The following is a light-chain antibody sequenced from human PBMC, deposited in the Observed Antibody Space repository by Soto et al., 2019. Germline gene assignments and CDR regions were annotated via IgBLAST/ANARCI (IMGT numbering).Light chain of an antibody. J-gene: IGKJ1*01. V-gene: IGKV1-5*01. CDR1: QSLNNR. CDR3: HQYKTYST. CDR2: DAS. Sequence: DIQLTQSPSTLSASVGDRVTITFRASQSLNNRLAWYQQKPGKAPKLLIYDASTLESGVSSRFSGTGSETECTLTITDLQADDLATYFCHQYKTYSTFGQGTRWIS.